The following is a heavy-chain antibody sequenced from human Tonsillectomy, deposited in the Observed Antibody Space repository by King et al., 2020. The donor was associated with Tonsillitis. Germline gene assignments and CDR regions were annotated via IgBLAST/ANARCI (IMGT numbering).Heavy chain of an antibody. CDR1: GFSFSASW. V-gene: IGHV3-74*01. D-gene: IGHD7-27*01. CDR2: IDPYGTGV. J-gene: IGHJ4*02. Sequence: EVQLQESGGGLVQPGGSLRLSCAVSGFSFSASWMHWVRQGPGKGLMWVSRIDPYGTGVTYTESVKGRFTISRDNARNSLYLHRSSLRAEDTAVYYCAIVLTGARDYWGQGSLVTVSS. CDR3: AIVLTGARDY.